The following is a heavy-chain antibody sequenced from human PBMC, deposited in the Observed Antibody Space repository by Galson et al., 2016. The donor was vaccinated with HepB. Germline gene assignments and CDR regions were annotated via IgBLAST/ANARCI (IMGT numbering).Heavy chain of an antibody. V-gene: IGHV3-48*01. CDR2: ISSTSTTI. J-gene: IGHJ6*02. Sequence: SLRLSCAASGFTFSSHSINWVRQAPGKGLEWVSSISSTSTTIYYADSVKGRFTISKDNAKDSLYLQMNSLIAEDTAVYYCAREWDSSGYYYGYYYYYGMDVWGQGTTVTVSS. CDR1: GFTFSSHS. D-gene: IGHD3-22*01. CDR3: AREWDSSGYYYGYYYYYGMDV.